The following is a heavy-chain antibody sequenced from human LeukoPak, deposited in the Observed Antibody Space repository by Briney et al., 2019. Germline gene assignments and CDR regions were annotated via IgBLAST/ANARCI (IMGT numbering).Heavy chain of an antibody. J-gene: IGHJ4*02. Sequence: PGGSLRLSCAASGFTVSSSYMSWVRQAPGKGLEWVSVIYSGGSTYYADSVKDRFIISRDNSKNTLYLQLNSLRADDTAVYYCARSYSNSWPQIDYWGQGTLVTVSP. CDR3: ARSYSNSWPQIDY. CDR1: GFTVSSSY. V-gene: IGHV3-66*01. CDR2: IYSGGST. D-gene: IGHD6-13*01.